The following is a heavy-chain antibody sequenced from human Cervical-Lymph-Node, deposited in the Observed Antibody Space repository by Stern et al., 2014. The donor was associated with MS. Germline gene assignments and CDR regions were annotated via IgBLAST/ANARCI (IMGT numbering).Heavy chain of an antibody. Sequence: QIILKESGPALVKPTQSLTLTCTFSGFSINTDGVAVGWIRQPPGKAPEWLAVIFWDDEKKYSPSLQTRLAISMDTSKNQVVLNMANMDPLNTGTYYCAHRRTAFYFFDYWGQGILVTVSS. CDR3: AHRRTAFYFFDY. V-gene: IGHV2-5*02. CDR1: GFSINTDGVA. D-gene: IGHD3-10*01. J-gene: IGHJ4*02. CDR2: IFWDDEK.